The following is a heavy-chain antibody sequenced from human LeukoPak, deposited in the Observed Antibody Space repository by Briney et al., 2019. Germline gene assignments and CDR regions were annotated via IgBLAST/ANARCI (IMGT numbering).Heavy chain of an antibody. CDR1: VGTFSSYA. D-gene: IGHD3-22*01. J-gene: IGHJ3*02. CDR2: IIPIFCTA. CDR3: ASYYDSSGYYYIAFDI. V-gene: IGHV1-69*05. Sequence: SVKVSCKASVGTFSSYAISWVRQAPGQGLEWMGRIIPIFCTANYAQKFQGRVTITTDESTSTAYMELSSLRSEDTAVYYCASYYDSSGYYYIAFDIWGQGTMVTVSS.